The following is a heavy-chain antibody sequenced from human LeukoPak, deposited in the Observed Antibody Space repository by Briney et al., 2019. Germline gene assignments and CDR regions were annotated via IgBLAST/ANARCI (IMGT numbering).Heavy chain of an antibody. CDR2: ISGSGDST. V-gene: IGHV3-23*01. CDR3: AKGYPTSLDY. J-gene: IGHJ4*02. Sequence: QLGGSLRLSCAASGFTFNSYAMSWVRQAPGKGLEWVSGISGSGDSTYYADSVKGRFTISRDNSKNTLFLRMNSLRAEDTAVYYCAKGYPTSLDYWGQGTLVTVSS. CDR1: GFTFNSYA. D-gene: IGHD1-26*01.